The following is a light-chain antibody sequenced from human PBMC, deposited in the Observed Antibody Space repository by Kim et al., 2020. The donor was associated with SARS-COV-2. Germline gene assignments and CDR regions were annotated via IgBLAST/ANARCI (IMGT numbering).Light chain of an antibody. V-gene: IGLV4-69*01. J-gene: IGLJ3*02. CDR3: QTWGTGIHWV. CDR2: LNSDGSH. CDR1: SGHSSYA. Sequence: QPVLTQSPSASASLGASVKLTCTLSSGHSSYAIAWHQQQPEKGPRYLMKLNSDGSHSKGDGIPDRFSGSRSGAERYLTISSLQSEDEADYYCQTWGTGIHWVFGGGTQLTVL.